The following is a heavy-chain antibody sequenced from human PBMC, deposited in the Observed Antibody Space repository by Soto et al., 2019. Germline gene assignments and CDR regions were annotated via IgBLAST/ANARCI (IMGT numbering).Heavy chain of an antibody. J-gene: IGHJ4*02. Sequence: GESLQISCKGSGYSFTSYWIGWVRQMPGKGLEWMGIIYPGDSDTRYSPSFQGQVTISADKSISTAYLQWSSLKASDTAMYYCARXPVNYYDSSGYYQPIDYWGQGTLVTVSS. D-gene: IGHD3-22*01. CDR3: ARXPVNYYDSSGYYQPIDY. CDR2: IYPGDSDT. CDR1: GYSFTSYW. V-gene: IGHV5-51*01.